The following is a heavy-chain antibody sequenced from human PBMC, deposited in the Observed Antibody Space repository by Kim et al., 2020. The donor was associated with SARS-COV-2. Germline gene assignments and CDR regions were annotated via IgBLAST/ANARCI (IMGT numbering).Heavy chain of an antibody. Sequence: SVKVSCKASGFTFTSSAVQWVRQARGQRLEWIGWIVVGSGNTNYAQKFQERVTITRDMSTSTAYMELSSLRSEDTAVYYCAARSSGWYGYFDYWGQGTLVTVSS. D-gene: IGHD6-19*01. CDR3: AARSSGWYGYFDY. V-gene: IGHV1-58*01. CDR2: IVVGSGNT. J-gene: IGHJ4*02. CDR1: GFTFTSSA.